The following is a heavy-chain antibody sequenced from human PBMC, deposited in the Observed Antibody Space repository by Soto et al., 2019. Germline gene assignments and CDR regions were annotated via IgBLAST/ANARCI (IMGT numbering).Heavy chain of an antibody. CDR1: GYSFISYW. D-gene: IGHD3-22*01. CDR2: IYPSDSET. Sequence: EVQLVQSGAEVKKPGESLKISCKVSGYSFISYWIGWVRQMPGKGLEGMGIIYPSDSETRYSPSFQGQVTISADKSISTAYLQWSSLSASDTAMYYCARLEKSYDSSGYHGIFDSWGQGTLVIVSS. CDR3: ARLEKSYDSSGYHGIFDS. V-gene: IGHV5-51*01. J-gene: IGHJ4*02.